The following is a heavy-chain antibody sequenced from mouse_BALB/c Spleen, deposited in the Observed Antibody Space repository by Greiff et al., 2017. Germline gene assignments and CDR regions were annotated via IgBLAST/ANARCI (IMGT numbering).Heavy chain of an antibody. CDR1: GYTFTSYY. V-gene: IGHV1S56*01. Sequence: VQLQQSGPELVKPGASVRISCKASGYTFTSYYIHWVKQRPGQGLEWIGWIYPGNVNTKYNEKFKGKATLTADKSSSTAYMQLSSLTSEDSAVYFCARRAYGTIYAMDYWGQGTSVTVSS. J-gene: IGHJ4*01. D-gene: IGHD2-10*02. CDR2: IYPGNVNT. CDR3: ARRAYGTIYAMDY.